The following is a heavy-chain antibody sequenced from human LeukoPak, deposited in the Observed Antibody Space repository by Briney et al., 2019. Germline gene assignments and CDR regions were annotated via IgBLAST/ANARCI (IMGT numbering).Heavy chain of an antibody. CDR3: ARERDTAIVDY. D-gene: IGHD5-18*01. J-gene: IGHJ4*02. V-gene: IGHV4-59*01. CDR2: IYYSGST. CDR1: GGSISSYY. Sequence: SETLSLTCTVSGGSISSYYWSWIRQPPGKGLEWIGYIYYSGSTNYNPSLKSRVTISVDTSKNQFSLKLSSVTAADTAVYYCARERDTAIVDYWGQGTLVTVSS.